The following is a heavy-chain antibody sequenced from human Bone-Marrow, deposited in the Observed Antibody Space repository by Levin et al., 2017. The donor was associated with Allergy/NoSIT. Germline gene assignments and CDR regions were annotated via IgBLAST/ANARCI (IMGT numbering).Heavy chain of an antibody. CDR2: IRSRSYGETA. CDR1: GFTFGDYA. J-gene: IGHJ6*02. Sequence: GESLKISRIGSGFTFGDYAMSWVRQAPGKGLEWVSFIRSRSYGETAEYAASVKGRFTISRDDSKNIAYLQMNSLIIEDTAVYYCTSRRDYYYYYYGVDVWGQGTTVTVYS. D-gene: IGHD3/OR15-3a*01. CDR3: TSRRDYYYYYYGVDV. V-gene: IGHV3-49*04.